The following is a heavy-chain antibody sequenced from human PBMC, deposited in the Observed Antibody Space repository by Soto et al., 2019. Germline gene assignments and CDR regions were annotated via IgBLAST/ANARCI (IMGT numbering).Heavy chain of an antibody. Sequence: PSETLSLTCTVSGGSISSGDHYRSWIRQPPGKGLEWIGYIDYSGSTYYNPSLNSRVTISVDTSKNQFSLKLRSVTAADTAVYYCAIETEVAGSEYFQHWGQGTLVTVSS. CDR1: GGSISSGDHY. CDR2: IDYSGST. V-gene: IGHV4-30-4*01. D-gene: IGHD6-19*01. J-gene: IGHJ1*01. CDR3: AIETEVAGSEYFQH.